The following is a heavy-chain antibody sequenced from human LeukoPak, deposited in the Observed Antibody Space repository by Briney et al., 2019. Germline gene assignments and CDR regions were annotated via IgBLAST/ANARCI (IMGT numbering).Heavy chain of an antibody. D-gene: IGHD2-8*01. CDR3: ATNGYYCMDV. J-gene: IGHJ6*03. Sequence: WVRQPPGKGLEWIGSIYYSGSTYYNPSLKSRVTISVDTSKNQFSLKVNSLTAADTAVYYCATNGYYCMDVWGKGTTVTVSS. V-gene: IGHV4-39*07. CDR2: IYYSGST.